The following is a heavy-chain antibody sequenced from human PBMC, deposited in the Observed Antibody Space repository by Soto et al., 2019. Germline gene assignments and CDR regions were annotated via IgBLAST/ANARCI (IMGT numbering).Heavy chain of an antibody. CDR3: ARPPVAGRGGAFDI. CDR2: IYYSGST. Sequence: QLQLQESGPGLVKPSETLSLTCTVSAGSISSSNYYWGWIRQPPGKGMEWIGHIYYSGSTYYNPSLKSRVTISKNTSKNQFALRLTSVTAAGTAVYYCARPPVAGRGGAFDIWGQGTMVTVAS. V-gene: IGHV4-39*01. D-gene: IGHD2-15*01. J-gene: IGHJ3*02. CDR1: AGSISSSNYY.